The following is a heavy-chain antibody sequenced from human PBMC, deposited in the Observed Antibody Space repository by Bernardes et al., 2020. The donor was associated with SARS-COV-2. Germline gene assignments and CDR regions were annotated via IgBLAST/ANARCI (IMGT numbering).Heavy chain of an antibody. J-gene: IGHJ4*02. Sequence: ASVKVSCKASGYTFTSYGISWVRQAPGQGLEWMGWISAYNGNTNYAQKLQGRVTMTTDTSTSTAYMELRSLRSDDTAVYYCARGRTISSGFKGLPPGYWGQGTLVTVSS. CDR1: GYTFTSYG. D-gene: IGHD6-19*01. CDR2: ISAYNGNT. V-gene: IGHV1-18*01. CDR3: ARGRTISSGFKGLPPGY.